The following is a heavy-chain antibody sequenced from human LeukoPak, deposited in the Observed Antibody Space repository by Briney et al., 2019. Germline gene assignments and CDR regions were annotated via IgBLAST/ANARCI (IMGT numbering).Heavy chain of an antibody. Sequence: PGGSLRLSCAASGFTFDDYGMSWVRQAPGKGLEWVSGINWNGGSTGYADSVKGRFTISRDNAKNSLYLQMNSLRAEDTALYYCARVVMDSSSWYVNYWGQGTLVTVSS. CDR3: ARVVMDSSSWYVNY. CDR1: GFTFDDYG. CDR2: INWNGGST. V-gene: IGHV3-20*04. J-gene: IGHJ4*02. D-gene: IGHD6-13*01.